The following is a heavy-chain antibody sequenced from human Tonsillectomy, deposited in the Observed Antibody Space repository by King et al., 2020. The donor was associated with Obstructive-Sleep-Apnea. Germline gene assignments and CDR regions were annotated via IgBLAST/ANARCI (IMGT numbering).Heavy chain of an antibody. V-gene: IGHV3-64*01. D-gene: IGHD6-13*01. CDR1: GFTFSSYD. J-gene: IGHJ4*02. CDR3: ARDGYTSSSDY. CDR2: ISSNGGST. Sequence: VQLVESGGGLVQPGGSLRLSCAASGFTFSSYDRHWVRQAPGKGLDYVSAISSNGGSTYYANSVKGRFTISGDNFKSTLYLQMGSLRAEDMAVYYCARDGYTSSSDYWGQGTLVTVSS.